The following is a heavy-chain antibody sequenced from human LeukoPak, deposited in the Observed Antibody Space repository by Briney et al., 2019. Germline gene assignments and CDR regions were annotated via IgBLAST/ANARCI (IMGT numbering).Heavy chain of an antibody. CDR3: ARVRGRNYYGSGSYYNRGYFDY. CDR2: INWNGGST. CDR1: GLTFDDYG. V-gene: IGHV3-20*04. D-gene: IGHD3-10*01. J-gene: IGHJ4*02. Sequence: GRSLRLSCAASGLTFDDYGMSWVRQAPGKGLEWVSGINWNGGSTGYADSVKGRFTISRDNAKNSLYLQMNSLRAEDTALYYCARVRGRNYYGSGSYYNRGYFDYWGRGTLVTVSS.